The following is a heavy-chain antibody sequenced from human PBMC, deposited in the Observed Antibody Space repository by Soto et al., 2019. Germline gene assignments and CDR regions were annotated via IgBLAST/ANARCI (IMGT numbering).Heavy chain of an antibody. CDR1: GFTFNSYS. CDR2: ISYSSNYI. V-gene: IGHV3-21*01. D-gene: IGHD6-13*01. CDR3: ARDRGIAANYYSYHGPDV. Sequence: GGSLRLSCAASGFTFNSYSMNWVRQAPGRGLEWVSSISYSSNYIYYADSVKGRFTISRDNAKNSLFLQMNRLRAEDTAIYYCARDRGIAANYYSYHGPDVWGQGTMVTVSS. J-gene: IGHJ6*02.